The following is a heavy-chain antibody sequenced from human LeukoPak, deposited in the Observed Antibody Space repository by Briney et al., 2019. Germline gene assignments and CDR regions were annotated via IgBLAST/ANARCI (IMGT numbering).Heavy chain of an antibody. CDR2: IRGSGGST. D-gene: IGHD2-8*01. CDR3: ARDPNGDYIGAFDI. J-gene: IGHJ3*02. Sequence: PGGSLRLSCAASGFTFSTYAMTWVRQAPGQGLEWVYSIRGSGGSTFYADSVKGRFTISRDNTRNTLYLQVNSLRTEDTALYYCARDPNGDYIGAFDIWGQGIMVTVSS. CDR1: GFTFSTYA. V-gene: IGHV3-23*01.